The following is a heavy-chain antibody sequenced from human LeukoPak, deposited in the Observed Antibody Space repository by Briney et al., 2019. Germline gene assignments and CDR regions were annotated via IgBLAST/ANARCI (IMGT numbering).Heavy chain of an antibody. J-gene: IGHJ6*03. Sequence: GGSLRLSCAACGFTFSDYYMRWLRQAAGRGLEWGTYISSNGSTIYYADSVKGRFTISRDNAKNSLYLQMHSLRAEDTAVYYCARGSSYRYYYIDGWGKGTTVTVSS. CDR2: ISSNGSTI. CDR3: ARGSSYRYYYIDG. D-gene: IGHD5-18*01. CDR1: GFTFSDYY. V-gene: IGHV3-11*01.